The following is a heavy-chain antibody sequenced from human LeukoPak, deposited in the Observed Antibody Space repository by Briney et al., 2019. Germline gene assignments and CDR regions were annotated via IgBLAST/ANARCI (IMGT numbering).Heavy chain of an antibody. CDR3: AKEIYGDATGGRFDY. D-gene: IGHD4/OR15-4a*01. CDR2: ISNSSPNI. CDR1: GLTFISYS. Sequence: PGGSLRLSCAASGLTFISYSMNWVRQAPGKGLEWVSSISNSSPNIYYADSVKGRFTISRDSAKDSLFLQMNSLRAEDTAVYYCAKEIYGDATGGRFDYWGQGTLVTVSS. J-gene: IGHJ4*02. V-gene: IGHV3-21*04.